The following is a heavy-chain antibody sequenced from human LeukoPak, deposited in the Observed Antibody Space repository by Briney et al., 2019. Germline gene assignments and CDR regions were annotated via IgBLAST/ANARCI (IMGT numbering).Heavy chain of an antibody. J-gene: IGHJ6*02. CDR2: IKQDGSEK. CDR1: GFTFSSYW. Sequence: PGGSLRLSCAASGFTFSSYWMSWVRLAPGKGLEWVANIKQDGSEKYYVDSVKGRFTISRDNAKNSLYLQMNSLRAEDTAVYYCARDKYYYDSSGYYGVYYYYGMDVWGQGTTVTVSS. D-gene: IGHD3-22*01. CDR3: ARDKYYYDSSGYYGVYYYYGMDV. V-gene: IGHV3-7*01.